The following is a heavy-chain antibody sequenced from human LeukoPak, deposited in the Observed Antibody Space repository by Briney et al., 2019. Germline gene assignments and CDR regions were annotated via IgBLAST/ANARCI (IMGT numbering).Heavy chain of an antibody. CDR2: IIGDGITT. CDR3: ARERAGYYLDV. Sequence: GGSLRLSCAASGFTFSPYTMQWVRQPPEKGLEFVSAIIGDGITTYYAHSVKGRFTVSRDNSKITLYLQMGSLTAEDMAVYYCARERAGYYLDVRGKGTTVTVFS. CDR1: GFTFSPYT. V-gene: IGHV3-64*01. J-gene: IGHJ6*04. D-gene: IGHD3-9*01.